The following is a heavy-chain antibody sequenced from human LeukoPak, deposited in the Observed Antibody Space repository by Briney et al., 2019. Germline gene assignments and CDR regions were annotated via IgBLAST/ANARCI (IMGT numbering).Heavy chain of an antibody. D-gene: IGHD6-19*01. V-gene: IGHV3-11*01. J-gene: IGHJ4*02. CDR3: ARDGYSSGWPVAD. CDR2: ISSSGSDI. CDR1: GFTFSNAW. Sequence: GGSLRLSCAASGFTFSNAWMSWVRQAPGKGLEWVSYISSSGSDIYYADSVKGRFTISRDNAKNSLYLQMNSLRAEDTAVYYCARDGYSSGWPVADWGQGTLVTVSS.